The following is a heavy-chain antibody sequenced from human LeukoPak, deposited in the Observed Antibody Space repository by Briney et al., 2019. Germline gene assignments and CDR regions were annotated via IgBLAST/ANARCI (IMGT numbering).Heavy chain of an antibody. V-gene: IGHV4-61*01. CDR3: ASPRSYYDSSGYYIS. CDR1: GGSVSSGSYY. J-gene: IGHJ5*02. Sequence: SETLSLTCTVSGGSVSSGSYYWSWIRQPPGKGLEWIGHIYYSGSTNYNPSLKSRVTISVDTSKNQFSLKLSSVTAADTAVYYCASPRSYYDSSGYYISWGQGTLVTVSS. D-gene: IGHD3-22*01. CDR2: IYYSGST.